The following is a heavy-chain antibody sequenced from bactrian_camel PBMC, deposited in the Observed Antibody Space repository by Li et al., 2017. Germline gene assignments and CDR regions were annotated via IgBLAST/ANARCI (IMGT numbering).Heavy chain of an antibody. V-gene: IGHV3S44*01. Sequence: DVQLVESGGGSVQAGGSLRLSCLMSGDTLSTYPMGWFRQLPGKEREGVAAIGDDGTTTYADQVKGRFTISKDNAKKTLYLEMNSLKPEDTAMYYCAAGLVPATYCYRDTLPPAFYRALDWGRGTQVTVS. CDR3: AAGLVPATYCYRDTLPPAFYRALD. CDR1: GDTLSTYP. D-gene: IGHD4*01. J-gene: IGHJ4*01. CDR2: IGDDGTT.